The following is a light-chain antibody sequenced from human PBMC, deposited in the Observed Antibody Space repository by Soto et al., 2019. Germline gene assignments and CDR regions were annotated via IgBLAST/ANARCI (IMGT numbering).Light chain of an antibody. CDR2: KAS. CDR3: QQYNSYWT. J-gene: IGKJ1*01. Sequence: DIQMTQSPSTLSASVGDRVTITCRASQSINPWLAWYQQKPGKAPKLLIYKASSLESGVPSRFSGSGSGTEFTLTISSLQPDDFATYYCQQYNSYWTFGQGTKVEIK. V-gene: IGKV1-5*03. CDR1: QSINPW.